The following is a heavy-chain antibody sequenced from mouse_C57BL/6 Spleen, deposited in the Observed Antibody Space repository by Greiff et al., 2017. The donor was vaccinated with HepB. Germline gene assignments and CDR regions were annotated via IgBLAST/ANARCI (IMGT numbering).Heavy chain of an antibody. D-gene: IGHD1-1*01. V-gene: IGHV2-3*01. Sequence: QVQLKESGPGLVAPSQSLSITCTVSGFSLTSYGVSWVRQPPGKGLEWLGVIWGDGGTNYHSALISRLSISKDNSKSQVFLKLNRLQTDDTATYYCARPTVDGWFAYWGQGTLVTVSA. CDR2: IWGDGGT. J-gene: IGHJ3*01. CDR3: ARPTVDGWFAY. CDR1: GFSLTSYG.